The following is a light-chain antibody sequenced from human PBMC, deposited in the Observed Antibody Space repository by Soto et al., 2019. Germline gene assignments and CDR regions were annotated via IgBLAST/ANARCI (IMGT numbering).Light chain of an antibody. V-gene: IGKV2-30*01. CDR2: KVS. CDR1: QSLAYSDGNTY. CDR3: MQGTHWPPYT. Sequence: DVVMTQSPLSLPVTLGQPASISCRSSQSLAYSDGNTYLNWFQQRPGQSPRRLIYKVSNRDSGVPDRFSGSGSGTDFTLTISRVDAEDVGVYYCMQGTHWPPYTFGQGTKLEIK. J-gene: IGKJ2*01.